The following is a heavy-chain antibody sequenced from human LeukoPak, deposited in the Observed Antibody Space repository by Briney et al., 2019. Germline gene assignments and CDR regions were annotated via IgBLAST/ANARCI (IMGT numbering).Heavy chain of an antibody. D-gene: IGHD1-26*01. CDR1: GGSISSYY. CDR2: IYYSGST. CDR3: ARQGVGATNAFDI. V-gene: IGHV4-59*08. J-gene: IGHJ3*02. Sequence: SETLSLTCTVCGGSISSYYWSWIRQPPGKGLEWIGYIYYSGSTNYNPSLKSRVTISVDTSKNQFSLKLSSVTAADTAVYYCARQGVGATNAFDIWGQGTMVTVSS.